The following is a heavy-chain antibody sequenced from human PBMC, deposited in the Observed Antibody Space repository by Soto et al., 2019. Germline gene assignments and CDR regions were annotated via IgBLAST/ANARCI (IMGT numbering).Heavy chain of an antibody. Sequence: PGGSLRLSCAASGFTVSSNYMSWVREAPGKGLEWGSVIYSGGSTYYADSVKGRFTISRDDSKNTLYLQMNSLRAEDTAVYYCGRDRRAAGAPRADAFDIWGQGTMVTVSS. V-gene: IGHV3-53*01. D-gene: IGHD6-13*01. CDR1: GFTVSSNY. CDR3: GRDRRAAGAPRADAFDI. J-gene: IGHJ3*02. CDR2: IYSGGST.